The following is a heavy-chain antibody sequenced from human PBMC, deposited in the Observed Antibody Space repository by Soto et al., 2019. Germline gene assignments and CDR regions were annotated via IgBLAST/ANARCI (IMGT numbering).Heavy chain of an antibody. J-gene: IGHJ5*02. CDR3: ARVHPDFSTVTDNWFDP. CDR1: GFTFSDYS. V-gene: IGHV3-11*01. CDR2: ISSSGSTI. Sequence: QVQLVESGGGLVKPGGSLRLSCAASGFTFSDYSMSWIRQAPGKGLEWVSYISSSGSTIYYADSVKGRFTISRDNAKNSLYLQMNSLRAEDTAVYYCARVHPDFSTVTDNWFDPWGQGTLVTVSS. D-gene: IGHD4-17*01.